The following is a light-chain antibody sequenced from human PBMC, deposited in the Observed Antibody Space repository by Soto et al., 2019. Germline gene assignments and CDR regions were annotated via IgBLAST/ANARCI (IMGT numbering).Light chain of an antibody. V-gene: IGLV1-51*01. CDR3: GAWDDRLTAYV. J-gene: IGLJ1*01. CDR1: SSNVGYNS. CDR2: DNY. Sequence: QSVLTQPPSLSAAPGQEVTISCSGSSSNVGYNSVSWYQQLPGTAPKLLIYDNYKRPSGIPARFSGSKSGTSASLGITGRQTGDEADYYCGAWDDRLTAYVFGSGTKLSVL.